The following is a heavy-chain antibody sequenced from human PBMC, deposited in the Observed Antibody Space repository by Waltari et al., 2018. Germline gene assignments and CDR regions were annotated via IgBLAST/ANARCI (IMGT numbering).Heavy chain of an antibody. J-gene: IGHJ4*02. D-gene: IGHD6-13*01. CDR1: GGALSGSSYY. CDR3: VRDKSSSWYRDFDY. V-gene: IGHV4-39*07. Sequence: QLQLQESGPGLVKPSETLSLTCTDSGGALSGSSYYWGWIRQPPGKGLEWIGSIYYSGSTYYNPSLKSRVTISVDTSKNQFSLKLSSVTAVDTAVYYCVRDKSSSWYRDFDYWGQGTLVTVSS. CDR2: IYYSGST.